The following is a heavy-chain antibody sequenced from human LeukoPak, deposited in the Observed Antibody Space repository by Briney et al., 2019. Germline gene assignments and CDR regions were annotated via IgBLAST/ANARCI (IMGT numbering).Heavy chain of an antibody. D-gene: IGHD3-22*01. CDR2: IYYSGST. Sequence: PSETLSLTGTVSGGSISSYYWSWIRQPPGKGLEWIGYIYYSGSTNYNPSLKSRVTISVDTSKNQFSLKLSSVTAADTAVYYCARELTKFYDSDGPLDYWGQGTLVTVSS. CDR1: GGSISSYY. J-gene: IGHJ4*02. V-gene: IGHV4-59*01. CDR3: ARELTKFYDSDGPLDY.